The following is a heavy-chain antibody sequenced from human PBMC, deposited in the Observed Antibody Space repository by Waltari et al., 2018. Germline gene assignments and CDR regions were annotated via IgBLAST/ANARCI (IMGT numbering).Heavy chain of an antibody. CDR3: ARDRGITIFGVVIGPGDYYYYGMDV. Sequence: QVQLVQSGAEVKKPGASVKVSCKASGYTFTSYYMHWVRQAPGQGTEWMGIINPSGGSTSYAQKFQGRVTMTRDTSTSTVYMELSSLRSEDTAVYYCARDRGITIFGVVIGPGDYYYYGMDVWGQGTTVTVSS. CDR2: INPSGGST. J-gene: IGHJ6*02. D-gene: IGHD3-3*01. V-gene: IGHV1-46*01. CDR1: GYTFTSYY.